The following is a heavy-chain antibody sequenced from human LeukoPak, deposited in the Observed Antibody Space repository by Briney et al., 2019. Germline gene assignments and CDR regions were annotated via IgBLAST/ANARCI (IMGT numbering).Heavy chain of an antibody. CDR1: GGSISSGDYY. V-gene: IGHV4-30-4*01. CDR3: ARGGYYGSGSYWGTFDY. CDR2: IYYSGST. J-gene: IGHJ4*02. Sequence: PQTLSLTCTVSGGSISSGDYYWSWIRQPPGKGLEWIGYIYYSGSTYYNPSLKSRVTISVDTSKNQFSLKLSSVTAADTAVYYCARGGYYGSGSYWGTFDYWGQGTLVTVSS. D-gene: IGHD3-10*01.